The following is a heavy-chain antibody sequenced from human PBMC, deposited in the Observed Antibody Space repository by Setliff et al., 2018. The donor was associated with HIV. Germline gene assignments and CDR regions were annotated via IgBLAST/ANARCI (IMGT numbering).Heavy chain of an antibody. CDR2: IYWDDDK. J-gene: IGHJ4*02. CDR3: AHGLHIWDFFDY. Sequence: GSGPTLVNPTQTLTLTCTFSGFSFSTNGVGVGWIRQPPGKALEWLALIYWDDDKLYNPSLKTRLTVTKDTSKNQVVLTMTNMDPVDTATYFCAHGLHIWDFFDYWGPGTVVTVSS. D-gene: IGHD3-16*01. V-gene: IGHV2-5*02. CDR1: GFSFSTNGVG.